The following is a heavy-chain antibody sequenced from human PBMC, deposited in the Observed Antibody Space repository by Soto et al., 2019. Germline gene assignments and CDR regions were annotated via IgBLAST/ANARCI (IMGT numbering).Heavy chain of an antibody. J-gene: IGHJ4*02. CDR3: ARDDQDYGDYYFDY. V-gene: IGHV3-48*01. CDR2: ISSSSSTI. CDR1: GFTFSSYS. Sequence: GGSLRLSCAASGFTFSSYSMNWVRQAPGKGLEWVSYISSSSSTIYYADSVKGRFTISRDNAKNSLYLQMNSLRAEDTAVYYCARDDQDYGDYYFDYWGQGTLVTVSS. D-gene: IGHD4-17*01.